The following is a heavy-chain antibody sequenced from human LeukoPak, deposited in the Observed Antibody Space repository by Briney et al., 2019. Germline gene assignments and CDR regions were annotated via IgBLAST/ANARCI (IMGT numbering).Heavy chain of an antibody. CDR3: ARHRFASAVILDY. CDR1: GGAVTSFN. V-gene: IGHV4-59*08. Sequence: SETLSLTCSVSGGAVTSFNWSWIRQSPGKGLEWIRYFYYSGSTKYNPSLKSRVTMSGDTSKNQLSLKLRSVTAADTAMYYCARHRFASAVILDYWGQGDPVTVSS. J-gene: IGHJ4*02. D-gene: IGHD2-21*02. CDR2: FYYSGST.